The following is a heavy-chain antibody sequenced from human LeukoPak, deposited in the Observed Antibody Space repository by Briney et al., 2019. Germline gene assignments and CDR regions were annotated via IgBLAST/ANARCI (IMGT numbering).Heavy chain of an antibody. CDR1: GFTFSRYW. CDR3: ASLDTSMVNGDY. CDR2: IKQDGSEK. Sequence: GGSLRLSCTASGFTFSRYWMSWVRQAPGKGLEWVANIKQDGSEKNYVESVRGRFSISRDNAKNSLYLQMNSLRAEDTAVYYCASLDTSMVNGDYWGQGTLVTVSS. J-gene: IGHJ4*02. D-gene: IGHD5-18*01. V-gene: IGHV3-7*01.